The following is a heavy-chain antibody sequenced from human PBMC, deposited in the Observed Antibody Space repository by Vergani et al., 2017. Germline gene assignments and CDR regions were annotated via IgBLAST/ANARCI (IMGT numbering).Heavy chain of an antibody. CDR1: GGSFSGYY. J-gene: IGHJ3*02. V-gene: IGHV4-34*01. Sequence: QVQLQQWGAGLLKPSETLSLTCAVYGGSFSGYYWSWIRQPPGKGLEWIGEINHSGSTYYNPSLKSRVTISVDTSKNQFSLKLSSVTAADTAVYYCASQDFSSGWSFGAFDIWGQGTMVTVSS. CDR2: INHSGST. D-gene: IGHD6-19*01. CDR3: ASQDFSSGWSFGAFDI.